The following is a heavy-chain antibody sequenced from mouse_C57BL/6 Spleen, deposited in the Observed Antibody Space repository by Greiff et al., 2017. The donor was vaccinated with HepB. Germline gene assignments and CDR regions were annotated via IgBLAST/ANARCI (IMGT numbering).Heavy chain of an antibody. V-gene: IGHV1-4*01. CDR1: GYTFTSYT. CDR2: INPSSGYT. D-gene: IGHD2-1*01. J-gene: IGHJ3*01. CDR3: ARDGNFSGWAY. Sequence: QVQLQQSGAELARPGASVKMSCKASGYTFTSYTMHWVKQRPGQGLEWIGYINPSSGYTKYNQKFKDKATLTADKSSSTAYMQLSSLTSEDSAVYYCARDGNFSGWAYWGQGTLVTVSA.